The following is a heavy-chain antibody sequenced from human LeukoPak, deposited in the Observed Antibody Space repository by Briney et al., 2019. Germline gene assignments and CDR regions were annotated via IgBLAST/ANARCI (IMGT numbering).Heavy chain of an antibody. CDR2: IYTSGST. CDR3: ASTSAYYYDSSGYYYHFDY. J-gene: IGHJ4*02. CDR1: GDSISSGSYY. V-gene: IGHV4-61*02. D-gene: IGHD3-22*01. Sequence: PSETLSLTCTVSGDSISSGSYYWSWIRQPAGKGLEWIGRIYTSGSTNYNPSLKSRVTISVDTSKNQFSLKLSSVTAADTAVYYCASTSAYYYDSSGYYYHFDYWGQGTLVTVSS.